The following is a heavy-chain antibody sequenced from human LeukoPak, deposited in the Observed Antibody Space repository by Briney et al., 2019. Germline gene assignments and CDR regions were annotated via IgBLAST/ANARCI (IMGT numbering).Heavy chain of an antibody. Sequence: ETLSLTCTVSGGSISSGGYYWSWIRQAPGKGLEWVSSISGSGASTYHADSVKGRFTISRDNSKNTLYLQMNSLTAEDTAIYYCAKDRGSSSPMRYYFDYWGQGTLVTVSS. J-gene: IGHJ4*02. V-gene: IGHV3-23*01. CDR3: AKDRGSSSPMRYYFDY. CDR1: GGSISSGGYY. D-gene: IGHD6-19*01. CDR2: ISGSGAST.